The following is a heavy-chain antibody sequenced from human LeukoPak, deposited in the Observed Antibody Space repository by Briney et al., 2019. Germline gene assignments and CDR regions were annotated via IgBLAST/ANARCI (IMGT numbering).Heavy chain of an antibody. Sequence: ASVKVFCKASGYTFTGYHMHWVRQAPGQGLEWMGRLSPESGDTSYAQNFQGRVTITRDTSINSAYMELSRLRSDDRAMYYCAREQLTGRAFDFWGQGTVVTVSS. J-gene: IGHJ3*01. D-gene: IGHD1-1*01. CDR1: GYTFTGYH. V-gene: IGHV1-2*02. CDR3: AREQLTGRAFDF. CDR2: LSPESGDT.